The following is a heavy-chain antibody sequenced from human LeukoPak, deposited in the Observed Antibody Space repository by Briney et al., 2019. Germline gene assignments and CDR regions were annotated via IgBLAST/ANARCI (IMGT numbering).Heavy chain of an antibody. CDR1: GFKFSIYT. CDR3: ARGSRGYGDGPRAV. J-gene: IGHJ6*02. Sequence: GGSLRLSCAASGFKFSIYTMHWVRQAPGMGLEWVSSISGSGTDMNYADSVKGRFIISRDNATNSLYLQMNNLRAEDTAVYYCARGSRGYGDGPRAVWGQGTTVIVSS. V-gene: IGHV3-21*01. D-gene: IGHD4-17*01. CDR2: ISGSGTDM.